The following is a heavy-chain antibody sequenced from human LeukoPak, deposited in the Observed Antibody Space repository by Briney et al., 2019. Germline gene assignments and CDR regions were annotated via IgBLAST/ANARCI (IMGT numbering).Heavy chain of an antibody. Sequence: SQTLSLTCTVSGGSISSGSYYWGWIRQPAGKGLEWIGRIYTSGSTNYNPSLKSRVTISVDTSKNQFSLKLSSVTAADTAVYYCARDGRRQATVAVYYYYGMDVWGQGTTVTVSS. CDR2: IYTSGST. CDR1: GGSISSGSYY. CDR3: ARDGRRQATVAVYYYYGMDV. J-gene: IGHJ6*02. D-gene: IGHD4-23*01. V-gene: IGHV4-61*02.